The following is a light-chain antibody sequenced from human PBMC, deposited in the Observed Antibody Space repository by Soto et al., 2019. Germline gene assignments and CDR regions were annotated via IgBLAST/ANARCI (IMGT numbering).Light chain of an antibody. CDR1: HDISTF. CDR3: QQLYTLPFT. Sequence: DVQLTQSPSLLSASIGDRVTITCRASHDISTFLAWYQQKPGKAPKLLIYEASTLQSGVPSRFSGSGSGTEFTLTISGPLPEDFAAYHCQQLYTLPFTFGQGTRLEIK. CDR2: EAS. J-gene: IGKJ5*01. V-gene: IGKV1-9*01.